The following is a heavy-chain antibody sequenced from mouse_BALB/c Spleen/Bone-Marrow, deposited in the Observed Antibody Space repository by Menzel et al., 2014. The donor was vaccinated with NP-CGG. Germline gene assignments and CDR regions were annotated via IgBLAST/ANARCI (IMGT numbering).Heavy chain of an antibody. D-gene: IGHD1-1*01. CDR3: SRGYYGSTYYYAMYY. J-gene: IGHJ4*01. Sequence: VQLQQSGAELVKPGASVKLSCKASGYTFTSYYMFWVKQRPGQGLEWIGAINPSNVDTNFNEKFKSKATLTVDKSSNTAYMQLSSLTAEDSAVYYWSRGYYGSTYYYAMYYWGQGTSVTVSS. CDR2: INPSNVDT. V-gene: IGHV1S81*02. CDR1: GYTFTSYY.